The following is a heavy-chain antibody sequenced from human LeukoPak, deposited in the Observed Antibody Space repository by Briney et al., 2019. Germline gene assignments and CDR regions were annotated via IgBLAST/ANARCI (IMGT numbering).Heavy chain of an antibody. CDR1: GGSISSYY. CDR2: IYYSGST. D-gene: IGHD7-27*01. J-gene: IGHJ6*03. Sequence: SETLSLTCTVSGGSISSYYWSWIRQPPGKGLEWIGYIYYSGSTNYNPSLKSRVTISVDTSKNQFSLKLSSVTAADTAVYYCARDLGTPYYYMDVWGKGTTVTVS. CDR3: ARDLGTPYYYMDV. V-gene: IGHV4-59*01.